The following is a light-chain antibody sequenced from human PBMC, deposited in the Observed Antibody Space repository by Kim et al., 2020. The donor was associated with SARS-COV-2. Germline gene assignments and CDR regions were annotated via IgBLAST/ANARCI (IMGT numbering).Light chain of an antibody. V-gene: IGKV1-9*01. J-gene: IGKJ4*01. CDR2: AAT. CDR1: QGISSY. CDR3: LQFNSYPLT. Sequence: DIQLTQSPSFLSPSVGDKVTITCRASQGISSYLAWYQQKPGKAPKLLTYAATTLQSGVPSRFSGSGSGTEFTLTISSLQPEDFATYYCLQFNSYPLTFGGGTKVDIK.